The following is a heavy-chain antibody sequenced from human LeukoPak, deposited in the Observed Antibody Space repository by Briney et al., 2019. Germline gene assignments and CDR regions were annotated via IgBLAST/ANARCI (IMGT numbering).Heavy chain of an antibody. J-gene: IGHJ4*02. Sequence: GGCLRLSCAPSGFTFSSYRMSWVRQAPGGGREWVSSISSSSSYIYYADSVKGRFTISRDNAKNSLYLQMNSLRAEDTAVYYCASVPYYYDSSGYSPSGYWGQGTLVTVSS. CDR3: ASVPYYYDSSGYSPSGY. V-gene: IGHV3-21*01. CDR2: ISSSSSYI. D-gene: IGHD3-22*01. CDR1: GFTFSSYR.